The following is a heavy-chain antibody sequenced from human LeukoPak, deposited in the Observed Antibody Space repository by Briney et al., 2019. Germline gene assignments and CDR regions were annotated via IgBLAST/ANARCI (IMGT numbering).Heavy chain of an antibody. D-gene: IGHD6-19*01. V-gene: IGHV4-34*01. J-gene: IGHJ6*03. CDR2: INHSGST. CDR1: GGSFSGYY. CDR3: ARGRLAVAYMDV. Sequence: TSETLSLTCAVYGGSFSGYYWSWIRQPPGKGLEWIGEINHSGSTNYNPSLKSRVTISVDTSKNQFSLKLSSVTAADTAVYYCARGRLAVAYMDVWGKGTTVTVSS.